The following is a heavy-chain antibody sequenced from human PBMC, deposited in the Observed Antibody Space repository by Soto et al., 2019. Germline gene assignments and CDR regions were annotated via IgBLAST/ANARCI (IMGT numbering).Heavy chain of an antibody. V-gene: IGHV1-69*04. D-gene: IGHD4-17*01. Sequence: KVSCNTSGFTFSSYTIICVRDTPGQGLEWMGRIIPILGIANYAQKFQGRVTITADKSTSTAHMELSSLRSEDTAVYYCARDQDYGDFSFQNWGQGTLVTVSS. J-gene: IGHJ1*01. CDR2: IIPILGIA. CDR3: ARDQDYGDFSFQN. CDR1: GFTFSSYT.